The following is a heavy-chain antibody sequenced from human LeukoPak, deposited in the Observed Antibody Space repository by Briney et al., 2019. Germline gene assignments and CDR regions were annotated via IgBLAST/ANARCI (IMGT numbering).Heavy chain of an antibody. V-gene: IGHV4-59*08. CDR3: ARQHGTNWFDP. Sequence: PSETLSLTCTVSGGSISTYYRSWIRQPPGKGLEWIGYIYYSGSTNYNPSLKSRVTISVDTSKNQFSLKLSSVTAADTAVYYCARQHGTNWFDPWGQGTLVTVSS. CDR2: IYYSGST. CDR1: GGSISTYY. J-gene: IGHJ5*02.